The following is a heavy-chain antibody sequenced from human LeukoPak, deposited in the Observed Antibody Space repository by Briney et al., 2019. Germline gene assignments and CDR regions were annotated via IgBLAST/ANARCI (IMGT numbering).Heavy chain of an antibody. CDR3: ARVGGTSQTYDAFDI. D-gene: IGHD2-2*01. J-gene: IGHJ3*02. Sequence: GGSLRLSCEGSGFTFSNYWMGWVRQAPGKGLQWVANIKTDGSEKYYVDSVKGRFTMSRDNAKNSLYLQMNSLRAEDTAVYYCARVGGTSQTYDAFDIWGQGTMVTVSS. V-gene: IGHV3-7*01. CDR1: GFTFSNYW. CDR2: IKTDGSEK.